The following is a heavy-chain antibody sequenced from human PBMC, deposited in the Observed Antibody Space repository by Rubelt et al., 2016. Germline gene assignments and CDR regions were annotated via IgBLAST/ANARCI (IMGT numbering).Heavy chain of an antibody. CDR1: AGSITSSTDY. Sequence: QLQESGPGLVKPSETLSLTCSVPAGSITSSTDYWGWIRQPPGKGLEWIGETNHSGNTNSNPSLKSRVTISVDTSKNQFSLKLGSVTAADTAVYYWAGGQPGGGRFDFWSQGTLVTVSS. D-gene: IGHD3-16*01. J-gene: IGHJ4*02. CDR2: TNHSGNT. V-gene: IGHV4-39*07. CDR3: AGGQPGGGRFDF.